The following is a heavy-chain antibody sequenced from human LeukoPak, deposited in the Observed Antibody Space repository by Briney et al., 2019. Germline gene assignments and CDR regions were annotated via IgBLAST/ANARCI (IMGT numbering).Heavy chain of an antibody. CDR2: IIPVLNIT. Sequence: SVKVSCKTSGGTFSSSAITWVRQAPGQGLEWMGRIIPVLNITTYAQKFQGSVTITADESTSTAYMELSSLRSEDTAVYYCARLTSQLPNLGVAVDDFDYWGQGTLVTVSS. D-gene: IGHD2-2*01. CDR1: GGTFSSSA. J-gene: IGHJ4*02. V-gene: IGHV1-69*04. CDR3: ARLTSQLPNLGVAVDDFDY.